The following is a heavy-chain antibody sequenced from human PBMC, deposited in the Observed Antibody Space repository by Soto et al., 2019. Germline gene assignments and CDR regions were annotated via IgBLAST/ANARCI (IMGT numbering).Heavy chain of an antibody. Sequence: EVQLVESGGGLVKPGWSLRLSCVASGFSFSTYNMNWVRQAPGKGLEWVASISGTSDYIYYPDSLKGRFTISRDNAKNSLYLQMNSLRAEDTAMYFCARGDCSSTSCFTPLDFWGQGTRVTVSS. CDR3: ARGDCSSTSCFTPLDF. CDR1: GFSFSTYN. V-gene: IGHV3-21*01. D-gene: IGHD2-2*02. J-gene: IGHJ4*02. CDR2: ISGTSDYI.